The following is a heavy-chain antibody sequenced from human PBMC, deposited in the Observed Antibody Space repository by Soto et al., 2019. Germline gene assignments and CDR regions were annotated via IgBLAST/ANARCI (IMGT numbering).Heavy chain of an antibody. Sequence: TSETLSLTCDVSGVSINSGNWWSWVRQPPGKGLEWIAEVYNDGSANYHPSLESRATISVDRSKNQFSLRLSSVTAADTGKYYCARLVYDSRLNYLYFDHWGQGTLVTVSS. V-gene: IGHV4-4*02. D-gene: IGHD3-22*01. CDR2: VYNDGSA. J-gene: IGHJ4*02. CDR3: ARLVYDSRLNYLYFDH. CDR1: GVSINSGNW.